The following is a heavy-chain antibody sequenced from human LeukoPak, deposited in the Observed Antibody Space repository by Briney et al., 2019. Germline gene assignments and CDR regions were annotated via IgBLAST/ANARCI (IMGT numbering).Heavy chain of an antibody. V-gene: IGHV3-7*01. J-gene: IGHJ4*02. Sequence: GGSLRLSCAASGFTFSSYWMSWVRQAPGKGLEWVANIKKDGSEKYSVDSVKGRFTISRDNPKNSLYLQMNSLRAEDTAVYYCARERGPYYGSGIDYWGQGTLVTVSS. CDR3: ARERGPYYGSGIDY. CDR1: GFTFSSYW. CDR2: IKKDGSEK. D-gene: IGHD3-10*01.